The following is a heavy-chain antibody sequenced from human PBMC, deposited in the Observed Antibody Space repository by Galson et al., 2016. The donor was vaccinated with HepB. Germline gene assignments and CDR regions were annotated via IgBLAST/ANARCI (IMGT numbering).Heavy chain of an antibody. D-gene: IGHD3-3*01. V-gene: IGHV3-30*03. J-gene: IGHJ4*01. CDR3: ARFASQFLEYAYFDY. CDR1: GFTFSSHG. Sequence: SLRLSCAALGFTFSSHGMHWVRQAPGKGLEWVAVVSHDGKYKDYADFVKGRSTISRDNSKNTLFLQLNSLRPEDTAVYYCARFASQFLEYAYFDYWGQGALVTVSS. CDR2: VSHDGKYK.